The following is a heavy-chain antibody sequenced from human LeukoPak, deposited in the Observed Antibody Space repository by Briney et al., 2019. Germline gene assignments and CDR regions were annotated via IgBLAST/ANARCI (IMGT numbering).Heavy chain of an antibody. D-gene: IGHD6-13*01. CDR3: ARGTRIAAKHFDY. Sequence: SETLSLTCAVYGGSFSGYYWSWIRQPPGKGLEWIGEINHSGSTNYNPSLKSRVTISVDTSKNQFSLKLSSVTAADTAVYYCARGTRIAAKHFDYWGQGTLVTASS. CDR1: GGSFSGYY. J-gene: IGHJ4*02. CDR2: INHSGST. V-gene: IGHV4-34*01.